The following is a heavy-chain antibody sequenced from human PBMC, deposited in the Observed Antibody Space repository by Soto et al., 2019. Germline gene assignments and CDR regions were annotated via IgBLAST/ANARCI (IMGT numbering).Heavy chain of an antibody. CDR1: GGSITGYY. CDR2: IYYSGST. V-gene: IGHV4-59*01. J-gene: IGHJ4*02. D-gene: IGHD3-9*01. Sequence: PSETLSLTCTVSGGSITGYYWSWIRQPPGKGLEWIGYIYYSGSTNYNPSLKSRVTISVDASKNQFSLNLTSVTAADTAVYYCARGGKVYYDILTGPQFDYWGQGILVTVS. CDR3: ARGGKVYYDILTGPQFDY.